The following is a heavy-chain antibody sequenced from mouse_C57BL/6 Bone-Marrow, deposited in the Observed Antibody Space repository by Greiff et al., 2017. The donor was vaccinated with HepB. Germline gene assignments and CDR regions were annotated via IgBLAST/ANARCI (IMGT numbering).Heavy chain of an antibody. J-gene: IGHJ1*03. V-gene: IGHV14-1*01. CDR3: SYYDSWYFDV. CDR2: IDPEDGDT. D-gene: IGHD2-4*01. CDR1: GFNIKDYY. Sequence: EVQLQHSGAELVRPGASVKLSCTASGFNIKDYYMHWVKQRPEQGLEWIGRIDPEDGDTEYAPKFQGKATMTADTSSNTAYLQLSSLTSEDTAVYYCSYYDSWYFDVWGTGTTVTVSS.